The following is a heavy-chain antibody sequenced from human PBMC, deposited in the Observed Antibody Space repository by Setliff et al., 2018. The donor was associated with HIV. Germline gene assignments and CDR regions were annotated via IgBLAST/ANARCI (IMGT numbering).Heavy chain of an antibody. CDR3: AREDTVANSYVARFDF. CDR2: INTNTGSP. Sequence: ASVKVSCKASGYTFTNYGVSWVRQAPGQGLEWLGWINTNTGSPTYAQGFSGRFVFSLDTSVDTAHLHISSLKAEDTAIYYCAREDTVANSYVARFDFWSQGTLVTVSS. CDR1: GYTFTNYG. D-gene: IGHD5-12*01. J-gene: IGHJ4*02. V-gene: IGHV7-4-1*02.